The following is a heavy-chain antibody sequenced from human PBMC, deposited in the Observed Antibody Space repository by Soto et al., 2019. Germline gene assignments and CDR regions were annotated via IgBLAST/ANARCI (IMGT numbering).Heavy chain of an antibody. V-gene: IGHV1-3*01. D-gene: IGHD3-3*01. CDR3: ARGLTIFGVIIGY. CDR2: INSGNGNT. J-gene: IGHJ4*02. CDR1: GYTFTNYV. Sequence: ASVKVSCKTSGYTFTNYVVDWVRQAPGQGLEWMGWINSGNGNTKYSEKFQGRVTITRDTSASTAYMELNSLTSEDTAVYYCARGLTIFGVIIGYWGQGTLVTVSS.